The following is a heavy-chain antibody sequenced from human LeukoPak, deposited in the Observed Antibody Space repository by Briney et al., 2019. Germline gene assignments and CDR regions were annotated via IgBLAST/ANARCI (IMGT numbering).Heavy chain of an antibody. Sequence: SVKVSCKASGGTFSSYAISWVRQAPGQGLEWMGRITPIFGIANYAQKFQGRVTITADKSTSTAYMELSSLRSEDTAVYYCAAIVGATNAFDNWGQGTMVTVSS. J-gene: IGHJ3*02. V-gene: IGHV1-69*04. CDR2: ITPIFGIA. CDR3: AAIVGATNAFDN. D-gene: IGHD1-26*01. CDR1: GGTFSSYA.